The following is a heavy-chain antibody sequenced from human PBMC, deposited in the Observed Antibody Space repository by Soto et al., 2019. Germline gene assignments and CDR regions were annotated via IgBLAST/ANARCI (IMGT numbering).Heavy chain of an antibody. Sequence: PPETLSLTCAVSGGSISSGGYSWSWIRQPPGTGLEWIGYIYHSGSTYYNPSLKSRVTISVDTSKNQFSLRLTSVTAADTAVYYCARVRDWFDPWGQGTLVTVSS. D-gene: IGHD3-3*01. V-gene: IGHV4-30-2*01. CDR3: ARVRDWFDP. CDR1: GGSISSGGYS. CDR2: IYHSGST. J-gene: IGHJ5*02.